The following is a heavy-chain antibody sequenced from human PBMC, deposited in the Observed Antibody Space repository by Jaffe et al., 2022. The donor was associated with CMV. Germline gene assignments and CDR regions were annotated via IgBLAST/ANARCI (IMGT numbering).Heavy chain of an antibody. CDR2: IKSKTDGGTT. CDR3: TTDPDITMIVVVRKYFDY. Sequence: EVQLVESGGGLVKPGGSLRLSCAASGFTFSNAWMSWVRQAPGKGLEWVGRIKSKTDGGTTDYAAPVKGRFTISRDDSKNTLYLQMNSLKTEDTAVYYCTTDPDITMIVVVRKYFDYWGQGTLVTVSS. J-gene: IGHJ4*02. V-gene: IGHV3-15*01. CDR1: GFTFSNAW. D-gene: IGHD3-22*01.